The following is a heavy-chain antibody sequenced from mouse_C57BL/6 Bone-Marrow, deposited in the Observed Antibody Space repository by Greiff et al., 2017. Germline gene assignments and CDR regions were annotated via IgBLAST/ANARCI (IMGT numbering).Heavy chain of an antibody. CDR2: IHPNSGST. V-gene: IGHV1-64*01. J-gene: IGHJ3*01. Sequence: VQLQQPGAELVKPGASVKLSCKASGYTFTSYWMHWVKQRPGQGLEWIGMIHPNSGSTNYNEKFKSKATLTVDKSSSTAYMQLSSLTSEDSAVYYCARIKLGRWFAYWGQGTLVTVSA. CDR1: GYTFTSYW. D-gene: IGHD4-1*01. CDR3: ARIKLGRWFAY.